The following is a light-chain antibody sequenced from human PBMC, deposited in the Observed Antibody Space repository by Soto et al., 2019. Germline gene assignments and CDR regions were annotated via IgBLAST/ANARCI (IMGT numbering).Light chain of an antibody. CDR2: AAS. CDR3: QQSYSTPRT. J-gene: IGKJ1*01. Sequence: DIQMTQSPSSLSASVGDRVTITCRASQSIGSYLIWYQQKQGKAPKLLIYAASSLQSGFPSRFSGNGSGTDLTLTISSLQPEDFATYYCQQSYSTPRTFRQGTKVEIK. CDR1: QSIGSY. V-gene: IGKV1-39*01.